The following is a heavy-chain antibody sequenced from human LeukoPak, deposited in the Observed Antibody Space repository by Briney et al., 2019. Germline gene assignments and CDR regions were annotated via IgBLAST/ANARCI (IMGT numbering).Heavy chain of an antibody. J-gene: IGHJ4*02. Sequence: ASVKVSCKASGYTFTDYDMHWGRQAPGQGFEWRGWINPNDGDTNYAQKFQGRVTMTRDTSISTAHMEVSRLRSDDTAVYYCARANFLYCSSSTCPFDYWGQGTLVTVSS. CDR2: INPNDGDT. CDR1: GYTFTDYD. D-gene: IGHD2-2*01. CDR3: ARANFLYCSSSTCPFDY. V-gene: IGHV1-2*02.